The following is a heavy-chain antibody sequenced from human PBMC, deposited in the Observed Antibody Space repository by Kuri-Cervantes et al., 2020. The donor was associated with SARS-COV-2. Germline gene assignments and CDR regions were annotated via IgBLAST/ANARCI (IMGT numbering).Heavy chain of an antibody. CDR3: AKGQATGSF. CDR2: IWYDGSNK. Sequence: GESLKISCAASGFTFSSYGMHWVRQAPGKGLEWVAVIWYDGSNKYYADSVKGRFTISRDNSKNTLYLQMNSLRAEDTAVYYCAKGQATGSFWGQGTLVTVSS. V-gene: IGHV3-33*06. CDR1: GFTFSSYG. J-gene: IGHJ4*02.